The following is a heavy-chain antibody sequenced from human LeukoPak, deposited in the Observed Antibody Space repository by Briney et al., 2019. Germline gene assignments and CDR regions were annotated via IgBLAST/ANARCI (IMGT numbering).Heavy chain of an antibody. CDR2: ISSSGSTI. V-gene: IGHV3-48*04. J-gene: IGHJ6*03. CDR1: GFTFSSYG. D-gene: IGHD1-26*01. CDR3: ARDPYSGNHGNYYYYYMDV. Sequence: GGSLRLSCAASGFTFSSYGMSWVRQAPGKGLEWVSYISSSGSTIYYADSVKGRFTISRDNAKNSLYLQMNSLGPEDTAVYYCARDPYSGNHGNYYYYYMDVWGKGTTVTISS.